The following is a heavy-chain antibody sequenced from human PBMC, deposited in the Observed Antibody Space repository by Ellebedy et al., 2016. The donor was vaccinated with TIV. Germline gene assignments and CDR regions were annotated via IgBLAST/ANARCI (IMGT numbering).Heavy chain of an antibody. CDR1: GDSVSSNSAA. Sequence: MPSETLSLTCAISGDSVSSNSAAWTWIRQSPSRGLEWLGRTYYRSRWFSDYAGSVKSRMTINPDTSRNQFSLHLNSVTPEDTAVYFCARGEYYFDPGAFDYWGQGTPVTVSS. D-gene: IGHD3-22*01. CDR3: ARGEYYFDPGAFDY. J-gene: IGHJ4*02. V-gene: IGHV6-1*01. CDR2: TYYRSRWFS.